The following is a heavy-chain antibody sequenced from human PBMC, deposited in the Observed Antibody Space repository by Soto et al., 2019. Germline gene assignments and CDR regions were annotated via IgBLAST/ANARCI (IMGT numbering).Heavy chain of an antibody. CDR2: ISDGGDLT. CDR3: ARRAFGSSRSFDI. J-gene: IGHJ3*02. D-gene: IGHD6-6*01. Sequence: GGSLRLSCAASGFTFSSYEMNWVRQAPERGLEWVSGISDGGDLTYNADSVRGRFTISRDNSKNTLFLQMNSLRVEDTAVYYCARRAFGSSRSFDIWGQGTMVTVSS. V-gene: IGHV3-23*01. CDR1: GFTFSSYE.